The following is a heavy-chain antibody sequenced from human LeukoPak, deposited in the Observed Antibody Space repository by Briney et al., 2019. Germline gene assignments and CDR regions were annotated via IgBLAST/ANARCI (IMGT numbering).Heavy chain of an antibody. J-gene: IGHJ4*02. V-gene: IGHV4-59*01. CDR3: ARGGGY. Sequence: SETLSLTCTLSGGSISSFYWSWIRQPPGKGLEWIGYIYYSGSTNYNPSLKSRVTISVDTSKNQFSLKLTSVTPADTAVYYCARGGGYWGQGTLVTVSS. CDR1: GGSISSFY. CDR2: IYYSGST.